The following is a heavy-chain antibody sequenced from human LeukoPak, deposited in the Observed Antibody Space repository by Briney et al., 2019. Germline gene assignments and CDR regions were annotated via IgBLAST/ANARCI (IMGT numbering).Heavy chain of an antibody. Sequence: SETLSVTCTVSGGSISSSSYYWGWIRQPPRKGLEWIGSIYYSGSTYYNPSLKSRVTISVDTSKNQFSLKLSSVTAADTAVYYCARLLTDYDYIWGSYLPVGTDYWGQGTLVTVSS. CDR1: GGSISSSSYY. CDR2: IYYSGST. CDR3: ARLLTDYDYIWGSYLPVGTDY. J-gene: IGHJ4*02. D-gene: IGHD3-16*02. V-gene: IGHV4-39*01.